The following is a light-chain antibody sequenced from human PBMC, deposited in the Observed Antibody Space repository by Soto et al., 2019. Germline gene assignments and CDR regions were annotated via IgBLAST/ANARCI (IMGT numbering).Light chain of an antibody. CDR2: DAT. CDR3: QQYSSYWT. CDR1: QSISRW. Sequence: DIQMTQSPATLSASLGDRVTITCRASQSISRWFAWYQQKPGKAPKLLIHDATSLESGVPSRLSGSGSGTELTLTISSLQPDDFPTYYCQQYSSYWTFAQGTKVDIK. J-gene: IGKJ1*01. V-gene: IGKV1-5*01.